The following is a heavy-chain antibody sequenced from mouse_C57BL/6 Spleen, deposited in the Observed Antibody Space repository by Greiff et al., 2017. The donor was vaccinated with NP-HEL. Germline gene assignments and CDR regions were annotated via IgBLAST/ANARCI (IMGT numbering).Heavy chain of an antibody. CDR2: ISSGGSYT. J-gene: IGHJ1*03. CDR3: ARQAATMVTTNWYFDV. Sequence: EVKLVESGGDLVKPGGSLKLSCAASGFTFSSYGMSWVRQTPDKRLEWVATISSGGSYTYYPDSVKGRFTISRDNAKNTLYLQMSSLKSEDTAMYYCARQAATMVTTNWYFDVWGTGTTVTVSS. V-gene: IGHV5-6*01. D-gene: IGHD2-2*01. CDR1: GFTFSSYG.